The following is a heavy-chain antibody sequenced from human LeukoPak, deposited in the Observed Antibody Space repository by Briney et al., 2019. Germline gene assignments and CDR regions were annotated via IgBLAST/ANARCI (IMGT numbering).Heavy chain of an antibody. D-gene: IGHD3-10*01. CDR2: IYPGDSDT. J-gene: IGHJ3*02. V-gene: IGHV5-51*01. Sequence: GESLKISCKGSEYSFTTYWIGWVRQMPGKGLECMGLIYPGDSDTRYSPSFQGQVTISVDKSITTAYLQWSSLKASDTAMYYCARTYGSGTYYNRVGAFDIWGQGTMVTVSS. CDR1: EYSFTTYW. CDR3: ARTYGSGTYYNRVGAFDI.